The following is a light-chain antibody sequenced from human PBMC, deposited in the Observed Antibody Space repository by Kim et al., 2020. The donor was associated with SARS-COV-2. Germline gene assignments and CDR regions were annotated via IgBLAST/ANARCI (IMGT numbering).Light chain of an antibody. V-gene: IGKV3-15*01. CDR2: GAS. Sequence: VSPGERATVSGRASQSVNNDLAWYQKKPGQAPRLLIYGASSRATGIPARFSGSGSGTEFTLTISSLQSEDSAVYYCQQHNSRPLTFGQGTRLEIK. J-gene: IGKJ5*01. CDR3: QQHNSRPLT. CDR1: QSVNND.